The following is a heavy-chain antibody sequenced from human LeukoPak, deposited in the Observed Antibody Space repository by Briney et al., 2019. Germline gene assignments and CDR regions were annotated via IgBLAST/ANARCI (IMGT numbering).Heavy chain of an antibody. CDR2: IYSGGST. CDR3: ARDGGSGWYDY. Sequence: GGSLRLSCAASGFTVSSNDMTWVRQAPGRGLEWVSLIYSGGSTLYADSVKGRFSISRDNTRNTLYLQMISLRAGDTAVYYCARDGGSGWYDYWGQGTLVTVSS. D-gene: IGHD6-19*01. CDR1: GFTVSSND. J-gene: IGHJ4*02. V-gene: IGHV3-66*01.